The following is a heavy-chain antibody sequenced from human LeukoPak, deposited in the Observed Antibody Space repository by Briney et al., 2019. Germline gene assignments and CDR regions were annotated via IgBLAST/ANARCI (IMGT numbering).Heavy chain of an antibody. CDR1: GYSFTSYW. CDR3: ARLGNLKVGVPNWFDP. Sequence: GESLKISCKGSGYSFTSYWIGWVRQMPGKGLEWMGIIYPGDSDTRYSPSFQGQVTISADKSISTAYLQWSSLKASDTAMYYCARLGNLKVGVPNWFDPWGQGTLVTVSS. CDR2: IYPGDSDT. V-gene: IGHV5-51*01. J-gene: IGHJ5*02. D-gene: IGHD4-23*01.